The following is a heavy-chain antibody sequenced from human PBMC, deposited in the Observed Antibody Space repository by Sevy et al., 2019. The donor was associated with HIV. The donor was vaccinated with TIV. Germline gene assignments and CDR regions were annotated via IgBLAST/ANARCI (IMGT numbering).Heavy chain of an antibody. V-gene: IGHV3-53*01. D-gene: IGHD3-16*01. CDR3: VREDLVLGEDNYYGMDV. J-gene: IGHJ6*02. CDR1: GFTVSDNY. Sequence: QLGGSLRLSCAVSGFTVSDNYMNWVRQAPGKGLEWVSIIYIAGRTYYADSVRGRFTISRDKAKNTLYLQMNSLRVEDTAVYYCVREDLVLGEDNYYGMDVWGQGTTVTVSS. CDR2: IYIAGRT.